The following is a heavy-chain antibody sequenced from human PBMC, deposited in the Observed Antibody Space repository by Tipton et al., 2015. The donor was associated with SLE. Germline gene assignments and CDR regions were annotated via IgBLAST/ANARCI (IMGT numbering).Heavy chain of an antibody. CDR3: ARHDRVEMPTTN. Sequence: TLSLTCTVSGGSVTNSDYYWGWIRQPPGKGLEWIGNVYYSGSTYYNTSLKSRVTISVHTSKNQFSLKLNSVTAADTAVYYCARHDRVEMPTTNWGQGTLVTVSS. D-gene: IGHD5-24*01. J-gene: IGHJ4*02. V-gene: IGHV4-39*01. CDR2: VYYSGST. CDR1: GGSVTNSDYY.